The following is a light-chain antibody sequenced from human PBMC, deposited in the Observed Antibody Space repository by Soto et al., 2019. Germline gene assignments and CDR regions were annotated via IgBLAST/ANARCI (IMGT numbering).Light chain of an antibody. Sequence: DIPMTQSPSTLSASVGDRVTITCRASQSISNGLAWYQQKPGKAPKLLIYKASSLESGVPSRFSGSGSETEFTLTISSLQPDDFATYYCQQYNSYSRMFGQGTKVEIK. CDR1: QSISNG. CDR3: QQYNSYSRM. CDR2: KAS. J-gene: IGKJ1*01. V-gene: IGKV1-5*03.